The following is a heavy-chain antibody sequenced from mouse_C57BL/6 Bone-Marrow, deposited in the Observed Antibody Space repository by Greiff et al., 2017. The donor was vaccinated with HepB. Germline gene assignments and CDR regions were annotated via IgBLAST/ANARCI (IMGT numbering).Heavy chain of an antibody. D-gene: IGHD1-1*01. V-gene: IGHV3-6*01. CDR1: GYSITSGYY. J-gene: IGHJ4*01. Sequence: ESGPGLVKPSQSLSLSCSVTGYSITSGYYWNWIRQFPGNKLEWMGYISYDGSNNYNPSLKNRISITRDTSKNQFFLKLNSVTTEDTATYYCAITAVVATDYWGQGTSDTVSS. CDR3: AITAVVATDY. CDR2: ISYDGSN.